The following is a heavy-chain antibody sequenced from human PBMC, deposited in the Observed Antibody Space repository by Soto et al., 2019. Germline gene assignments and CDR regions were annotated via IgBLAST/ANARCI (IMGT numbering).Heavy chain of an antibody. CDR3: ARAADMYYYFFMDV. CDR2: INAGNGNT. J-gene: IGHJ6*03. V-gene: IGHV1-3*01. Sequence: ASVNVSCKASGYTFTSYAIHWVRQAPGQRLEWMGWINAGNGNTKYSQKFQGRVTITRDTSTSTAYMELRSLRSDDTAVYYCARAADMYYYFFMDVRGKALTVSVS. D-gene: IGHD2-2*01. CDR1: GYTFTSYA.